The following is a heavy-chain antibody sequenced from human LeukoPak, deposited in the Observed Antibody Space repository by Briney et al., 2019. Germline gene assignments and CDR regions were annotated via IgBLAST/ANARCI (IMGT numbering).Heavy chain of an antibody. CDR3: ARTRAPSNGRVLYYMDV. D-gene: IGHD2-2*01. V-gene: IGHV3-21*01. J-gene: IGHJ6*03. CDR2: IMSRSSYI. CDR1: GFTFSSYS. Sequence: GGSLRLSCAASGFTFSSYSMNWVRPAPGKGLEWVSSIMSRSSYIYYADSVKGRFTISRDNAKNSLYLQMNSLRAEDTAVYYCARTRAPSNGRVLYYMDVWGKGTTVTVSS.